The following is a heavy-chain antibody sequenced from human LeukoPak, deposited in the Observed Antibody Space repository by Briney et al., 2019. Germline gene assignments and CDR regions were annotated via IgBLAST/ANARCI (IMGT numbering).Heavy chain of an antibody. Sequence: GGSLRLSCAASGFTFSSYSMNWVRQAPGKGLEWVSYISSSSSTIYYADSVKGRFTISRDNAKNSLYLQMNSLRAEDTAVYYCASEAGYFDYWGQGTLVTVSS. V-gene: IGHV3-48*01. CDR3: ASEAGYFDY. J-gene: IGHJ4*02. CDR2: ISSSSSTI. CDR1: GFTFSSYS. D-gene: IGHD6-25*01.